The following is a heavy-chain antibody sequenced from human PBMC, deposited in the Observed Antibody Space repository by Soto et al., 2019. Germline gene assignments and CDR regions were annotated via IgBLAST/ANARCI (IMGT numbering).Heavy chain of an antibody. CDR1: GYSFTSYW. J-gene: IGHJ6*02. D-gene: IGHD6-13*01. CDR3: ARLCSNSSWYKYYYYYGMDV. Sequence: GESLKISCKGSGYSFTSYWISWVRQMPGKGLEWMGRIDPSDSYTNYSPSFQGHVTISADKPISTAYLQWSSLKASDTAMYYCARLCSNSSWYKYYYYYGMDVWGQGTTVTVS. V-gene: IGHV5-10-1*01. CDR2: IDPSDSYT.